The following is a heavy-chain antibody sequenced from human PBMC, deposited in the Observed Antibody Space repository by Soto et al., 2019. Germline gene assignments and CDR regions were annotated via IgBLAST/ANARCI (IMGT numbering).Heavy chain of an antibody. CDR3: ARDLELRVCDY. Sequence: ASVKVSCKASGYTFTGYYLHWVRQAPGQGLEWMGWINPNSGGTNYAQKFQGWVTMTRDTSISTAYMELSRLRSDDTAVYYCARDLELRVCDYWGQGTLVTVSS. J-gene: IGHJ4*02. D-gene: IGHD1-7*01. V-gene: IGHV1-2*04. CDR1: GYTFTGYY. CDR2: INPNSGGT.